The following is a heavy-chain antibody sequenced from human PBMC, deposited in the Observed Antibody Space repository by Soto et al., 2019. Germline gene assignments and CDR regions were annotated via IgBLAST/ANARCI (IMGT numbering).Heavy chain of an antibody. CDR3: AKERRLNRLRAFAHPGDEDY. Sequence: EVQLLESGGGLVQPGGSLRLSCAASGFTFSSYAMSWVRQAPGKGLEWVSAISGSGGSTYYADSVKGRFTISRDNSKKKLYMQMNSLRAEETAVYYCAKERRLNRLRAFAHPGDEDYWGQGTLVTVSS. J-gene: IGHJ4*02. CDR1: GFTFSSYA. V-gene: IGHV3-23*01. D-gene: IGHD3-16*01. CDR2: ISGSGGST.